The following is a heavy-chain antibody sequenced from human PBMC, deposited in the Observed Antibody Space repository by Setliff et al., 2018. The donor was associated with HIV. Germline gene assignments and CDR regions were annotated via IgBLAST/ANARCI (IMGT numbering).Heavy chain of an antibody. J-gene: IGHJ6*02. V-gene: IGHV1-2*02. Sequence: ASVKVSCKASGYTFTGYYLHWVRQAPGQGLEWMGWINPNSGGTNYAQKFQGRVTMTRDTSISTAYMELSRLKSDDTALYYCARGRMPTSISPMDVWGQGTTVTVSS. D-gene: IGHD2-2*01. CDR1: GYTFTGYY. CDR2: INPNSGGT. CDR3: ARGRMPTSISPMDV.